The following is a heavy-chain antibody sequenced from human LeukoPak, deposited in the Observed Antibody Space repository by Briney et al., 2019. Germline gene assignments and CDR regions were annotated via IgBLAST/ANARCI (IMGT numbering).Heavy chain of an antibody. D-gene: IGHD6-13*01. Sequence: GESLKISCKGSGYSFSSYWIGWVRQMPGKGLEWMGIIYPGDSDTRYSPSFQGQVTISADTSISTAYLQWSSLKASDTAMYYCASPATLESSWTPFDYWGQGTLVTVSS. CDR2: IYPGDSDT. J-gene: IGHJ4*02. V-gene: IGHV5-51*01. CDR1: GYSFSSYW. CDR3: ASPATLESSWTPFDY.